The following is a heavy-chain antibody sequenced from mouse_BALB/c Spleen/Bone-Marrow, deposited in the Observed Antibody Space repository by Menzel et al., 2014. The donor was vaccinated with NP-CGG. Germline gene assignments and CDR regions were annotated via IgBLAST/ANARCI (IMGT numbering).Heavy chain of an antibody. CDR2: IDPANGNT. D-gene: IGHD2-14*01. Sequence: EVKLQESGAELMKPGASVKLSCTASGFNIKDTYMHWVKQRPEQGLEWIGRIDPANGNTKYDPKFQGKATITTDTSSNTAYLQLRSLTSEDTAVYYCARYDYRYSWFAYWGQGTLVTVSA. V-gene: IGHV14-3*02. CDR3: ARYDYRYSWFAY. J-gene: IGHJ3*01. CDR1: GFNIKDTY.